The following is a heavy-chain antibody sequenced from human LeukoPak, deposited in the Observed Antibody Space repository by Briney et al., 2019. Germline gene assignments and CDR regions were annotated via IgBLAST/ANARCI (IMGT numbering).Heavy chain of an antibody. D-gene: IGHD2-15*01. CDR2: QRYDGSNK. V-gene: IGHV3-30*02. Sequence: RGSLRLSCAQSRFTSSTYGMHWVCDAPDKGLEWGAFQRYDGSNKYSADSLKGQLTISRDNSKNTLYLQMNSLRAEDTAVYYCAKDPRLLLRDPIGWFDPCGQGTLVTVSS. CDR1: RFTSSTYG. J-gene: IGHJ5*02. CDR3: AKDPRLLLRDPIGWFDP.